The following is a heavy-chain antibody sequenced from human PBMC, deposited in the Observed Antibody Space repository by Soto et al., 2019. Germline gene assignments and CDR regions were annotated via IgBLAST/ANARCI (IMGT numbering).Heavy chain of an antibody. D-gene: IGHD6-6*01. J-gene: IGHJ6*02. Sequence: SLRLSCAASGFTFSSYGMHWVRQAPGKGLEWVAVIWYDGSNKYYADSVKGRFTISRDNSKNTLYLQMNSLRAEATAVYYCARTRRHQYSTSPYYYYYGMDVWGQGTTVTVSS. V-gene: IGHV3-33*01. CDR1: GFTFSSYG. CDR2: IWYDGSNK. CDR3: ARTRRHQYSTSPYYYYYGMDV.